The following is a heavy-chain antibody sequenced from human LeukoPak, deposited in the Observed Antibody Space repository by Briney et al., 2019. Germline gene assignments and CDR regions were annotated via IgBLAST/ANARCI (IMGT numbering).Heavy chain of an antibody. CDR1: GGSFSAYY. J-gene: IGHJ6*01. CDR3: ARTTYNWKGEAFYYYYGMDV. V-gene: IGHV4-34*01. CDR2: INHSGST. D-gene: IGHD1-1*01. Sequence: SETLSLTCAVYGGSFSAYYWSWIRQPPGKGLEWIGEINHSGSTNYNPSFKSRVTISVDTSKNQLSLKLSSVTAADTAVYYCARTTYNWKGEAFYYYYGMDVWGKGPRSPSPQ.